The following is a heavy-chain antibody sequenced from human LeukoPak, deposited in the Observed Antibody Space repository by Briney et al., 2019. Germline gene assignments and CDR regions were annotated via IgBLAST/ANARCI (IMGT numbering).Heavy chain of an antibody. Sequence: SETLSLTCTVSGGSISSYYWSWIRQPPGKGLEWIGYIYYSGSSNYNPSLKSRVTISVDTSKNQFSLKLSSVTAADTAVYYCARDAARYYYDSSGYGDAFDIWGQGTMVTVSS. CDR1: GGSISSYY. D-gene: IGHD3-22*01. CDR3: ARDAARYYYDSSGYGDAFDI. J-gene: IGHJ3*02. CDR2: IYYSGSS. V-gene: IGHV4-59*01.